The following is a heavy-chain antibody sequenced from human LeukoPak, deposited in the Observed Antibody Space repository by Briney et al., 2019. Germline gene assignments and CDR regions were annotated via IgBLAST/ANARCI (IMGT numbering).Heavy chain of an antibody. J-gene: IGHJ4*02. CDR1: RGSISSYY. CDR3: ARGVYIAAAQYGY. V-gene: IGHV4-59*01. CDR2: IYYSGST. D-gene: IGHD6-13*01. Sequence: PSETLSLTCTVSRGSISSYYWSWIRQPPGKGLEWIGYIYYSGSTNYNPSLKSRVTISVDTSKNQFSLKLNSVTAADTAVYYCARGVYIAAAQYGYWGQGTLVTVSS.